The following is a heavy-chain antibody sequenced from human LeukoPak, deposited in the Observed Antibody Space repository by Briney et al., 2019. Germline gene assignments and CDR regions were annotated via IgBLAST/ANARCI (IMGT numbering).Heavy chain of an antibody. D-gene: IGHD7-27*01. CDR3: ARRVGTQYYLDY. CDR2: IYPGDSDT. V-gene: IGHV5-51*01. Sequence: GESLKISCKGSGYSFISYWIGWGRQMPGEGLEGMGIIYPGDSDTRYSPSFQGQVTISADKSISTAYLQWSSLKASDTAMYYCARRVGTQYYLDYWGQGTLVTVSS. J-gene: IGHJ4*02. CDR1: GYSFISYW.